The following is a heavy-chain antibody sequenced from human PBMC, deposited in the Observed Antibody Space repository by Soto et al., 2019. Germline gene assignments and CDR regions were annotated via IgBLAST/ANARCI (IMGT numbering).Heavy chain of an antibody. CDR1: KFTFSSYW. CDR2: IYSGGST. CDR3: ARVSTVTTRDY. V-gene: IGHV3-53*01. D-gene: IGHD4-17*01. J-gene: IGHJ4*02. Sequence: GGSLRLSCATSKFTFSSYWMHWVRQGPGKGLEWVSVIYSGGSTYYADSVKGRFTISRDNSKNTLYLQMNSLRAEDTAVYYCARVSTVTTRDYWGQGTLVTVSS.